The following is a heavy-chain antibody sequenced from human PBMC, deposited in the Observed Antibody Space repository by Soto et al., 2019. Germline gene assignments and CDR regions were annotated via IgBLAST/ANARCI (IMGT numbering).Heavy chain of an antibody. CDR2: IYYSGST. CDR3: ARWLRYSLDAFDI. V-gene: IGHV4-39*01. D-gene: IGHD2-21*01. J-gene: IGHJ3*02. Sequence: SETLSLTCTVSGGSISSSSYYWGWIRQPPGKGLEWIGSIYYSGSTYYNPSLKSRVTISVDTSKNQFSLKLSSVTAADTAVYYCARWLRYSLDAFDIWGQGTMVTVSS. CDR1: GGSISSSSYY.